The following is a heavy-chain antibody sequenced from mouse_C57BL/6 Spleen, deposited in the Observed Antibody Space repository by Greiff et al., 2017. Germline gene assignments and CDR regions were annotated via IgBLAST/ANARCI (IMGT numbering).Heavy chain of an antibody. V-gene: IGHV14-4*01. CDR1: GFNIKDDY. CDR3: TFYDYDFDD. J-gene: IGHJ2*01. Sequence: EVQLQQSGAELVRPGASVKLSCTASGFNIKDDYMHWVKQRPEQGLEWIGWIDPENGDTEYASKFQGKATITADTSSNTAYLQLSSLTSEDTAVYYCTFYDYDFDDWGQGTTRTVSS. CDR2: IDPENGDT. D-gene: IGHD2-4*01.